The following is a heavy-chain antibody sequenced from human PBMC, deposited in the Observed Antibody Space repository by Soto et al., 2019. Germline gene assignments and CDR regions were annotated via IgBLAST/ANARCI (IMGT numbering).Heavy chain of an antibody. CDR3: ARDHATYYYYGMDV. Sequence: EVQLVESGGGLVKPGGSLRLSCAASGFTFSSYSMNWVRQAPGKGLEWVSSISSSSSYIYYADSVKGRFTISRDNAKNSLYPQMNSLRAEDTAVYYCARDHATYYYYGMDVWGQGTTVTVSS. J-gene: IGHJ6*02. D-gene: IGHD1-26*01. CDR1: GFTFSSYS. V-gene: IGHV3-21*01. CDR2: ISSSSSYI.